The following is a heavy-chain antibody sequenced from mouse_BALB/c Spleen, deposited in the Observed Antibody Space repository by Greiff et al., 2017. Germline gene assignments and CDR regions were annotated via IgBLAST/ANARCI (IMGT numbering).Heavy chain of an antibody. J-gene: IGHJ3*01. V-gene: IGHV1-15*01. CDR2: IEPETGGT. CDR1: GYTFTDYE. Sequence: QVQLQQSGAELVRPGASVTLSCKASGYTFTDYEMHWVKQTPVHGLEWIGAIEPETGGTAYNQKFKGKATLTADKASTTAYMELRSLTSEDSAVYYCTCPYYYGSSFSYWGQGTLVTVSA. D-gene: IGHD1-1*01. CDR3: TCPYYYGSSFSY.